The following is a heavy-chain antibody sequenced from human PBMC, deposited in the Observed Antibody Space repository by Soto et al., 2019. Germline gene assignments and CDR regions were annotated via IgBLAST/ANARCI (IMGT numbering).Heavy chain of an antibody. V-gene: IGHV3-23*01. J-gene: IGHJ6*02. D-gene: IGHD1-26*01. CDR1: GFTFSSYA. CDR3: ASSWLVGAPWHGMDV. Sequence: PGGSLRLSCAASGFTFSSYAMIWVRQAPGKGLEWVSAISGSGGSTYYADSVKGRFTISRDNSKNTLYLQMNSLRAEDTAVYYCASSWLVGAPWHGMDVWGQGTTVTVSS. CDR2: ISGSGGST.